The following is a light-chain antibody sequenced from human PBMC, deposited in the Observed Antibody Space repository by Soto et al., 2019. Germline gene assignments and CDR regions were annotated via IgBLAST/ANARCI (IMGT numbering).Light chain of an antibody. CDR2: GAS. CDR1: QSVSSN. Sequence: EIVMTHSPATLSLSPCERATLSFRASQSVSSNLAWYQHKPGQAPRLLIYGASTRATDMPGRFSGRGSGTEFTLTINSLQSEDFAVYYCQQYRNWPRTFGQGTKVDIK. J-gene: IGKJ1*01. CDR3: QQYRNWPRT. V-gene: IGKV3-15*01.